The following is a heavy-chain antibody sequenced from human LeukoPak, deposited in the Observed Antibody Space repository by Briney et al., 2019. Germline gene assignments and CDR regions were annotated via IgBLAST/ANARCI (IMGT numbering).Heavy chain of an antibody. V-gene: IGHV4-34*01. CDR1: GFTFSSYA. CDR3: ARLYGGKRNY. Sequence: PGGSLRLSCAASGFTFSSYAMSWIRQPPGKGLEWIGEINHSGSTNYNPSLKSRVTISVDTSKNQFSLKLSSVTAADTAVYYCARLYGGKRNYWGQGTLVTVSS. J-gene: IGHJ4*02. CDR2: INHSGST. D-gene: IGHD4-23*01.